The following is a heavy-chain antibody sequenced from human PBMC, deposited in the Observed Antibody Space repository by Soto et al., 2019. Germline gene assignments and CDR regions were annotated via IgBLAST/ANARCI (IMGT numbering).Heavy chain of an antibody. CDR3: ARDPIAAAGTNFDY. CDR2: IIPIFGTA. Sequence: QVQLVQSGAEVKKPGSSVKVSCKASGGPFSSYAISWVRKAPGQGLVWMGGIIPIFGTANYAQKFQGRVTITAYEFTNTADIELSRLRSYYTAMYYCARDPIAAAGTNFDYWGQGTLVTVSS. D-gene: IGHD6-13*01. J-gene: IGHJ4*02. CDR1: GGPFSSYA. V-gene: IGHV1-69*12.